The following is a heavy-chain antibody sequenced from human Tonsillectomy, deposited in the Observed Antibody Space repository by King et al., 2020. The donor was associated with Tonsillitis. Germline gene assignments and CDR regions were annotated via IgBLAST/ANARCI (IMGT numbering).Heavy chain of an antibody. V-gene: IGHV1-18*01. CDR3: ALDILTGFYDY. J-gene: IGHJ4*02. CDR2: YNADNGNT. Sequence: VQLVQSGAEVKKPGASVKVSCKASGGSLSTYAITWWRQAPGQGLEGGGWYNADNGNTNYAQKLQGRVTFTTEKATTTAYMDLRSLSSDDPAVYYCALDILTGFYDYWGQGTQVTVSS. D-gene: IGHD3-9*01. CDR1: GGSLSTYA.